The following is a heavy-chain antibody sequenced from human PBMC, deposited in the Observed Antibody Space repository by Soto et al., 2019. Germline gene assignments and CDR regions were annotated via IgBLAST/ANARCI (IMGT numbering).Heavy chain of an antibody. J-gene: IGHJ5*02. CDR1: GDSFSNYY. V-gene: IGHV4-4*07. D-gene: IGHD2-2*01. Sequence: SETLSLTCTVSGDSFSNYYCNWVRKSAGKGLEWIGRIYPTGSTTYNPSLKSRLTMSVDTSKNQFSLRLTSMTAADTAVYYCATGRSEVVPVAMHTCGQGTLVTVSS. CDR3: ATGRSEVVPVAMHT. CDR2: IYPTGST.